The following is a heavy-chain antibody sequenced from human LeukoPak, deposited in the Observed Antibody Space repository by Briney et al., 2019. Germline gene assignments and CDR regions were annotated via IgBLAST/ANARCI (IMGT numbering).Heavy chain of an antibody. CDR2: IYYSGNT. J-gene: IGHJ4*02. V-gene: IGHV4-39*01. Sequence: SETLSLTCIVSGGSISTSAYYWGWIRQPPGEGLQWIGSIYYSGNTYYNSSLKSRVTISVDTSTSQFSLRLSSVTAADTAVYYCARVRTDSSGYYYFDYWGQGTLVTVSS. D-gene: IGHD3-22*01. CDR1: GGSISTSAYY. CDR3: ARVRTDSSGYYYFDY.